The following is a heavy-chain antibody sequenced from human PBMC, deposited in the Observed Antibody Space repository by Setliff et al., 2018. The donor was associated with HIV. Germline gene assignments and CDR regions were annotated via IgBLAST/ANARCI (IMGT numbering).Heavy chain of an antibody. CDR1: GSIFTTFG. CDR3: ARATGAADL. CDR2: INTHNGNK. V-gene: IGHV1-18*01. Sequence: ASAKVSCKASGSIFTTFGFSWVRQAPGQGLEWMGWINTHNGNKHYAQRFQGRVTMTRDTSTTTAYMELRSLRSDDTAVHYCARATGAADLWGQGTKVTVSS. D-gene: IGHD6-13*01. J-gene: IGHJ5*02.